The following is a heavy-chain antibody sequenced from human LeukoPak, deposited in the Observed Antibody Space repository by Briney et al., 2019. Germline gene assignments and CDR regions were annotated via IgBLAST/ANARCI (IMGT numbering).Heavy chain of an antibody. CDR1: GFTFSSYA. V-gene: IGHV3-23*01. J-gene: IGHJ4*02. CDR2: ISGTGSTT. D-gene: IGHD3-22*01. CDR3: SKGVTYYYDSEFDY. Sequence: GGSLRLSCAASGFTFSSYAMTWVRQAPGKGLEWVSIISGTGSTTYYADSVKGRFTISRDNSKNTLFLQMNSLRAEDTAVYYCSKGVTYYYDSEFDYWGQGTLVTVSS.